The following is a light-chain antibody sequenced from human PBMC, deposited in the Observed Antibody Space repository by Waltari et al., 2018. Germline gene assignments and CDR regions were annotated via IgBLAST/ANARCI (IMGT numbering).Light chain of an antibody. CDR3: SSYTTSSAPGV. CDR2: EVS. CDR1: DSDVGAYDF. V-gene: IGLV2-14*01. J-gene: IGLJ1*01. Sequence: QSALTQPASVSGSPGQSITISCSGTDSDVGAYDFFSWYQQHPGKAPHLIIYEVSNRPSGISKRFSASKSGNTASLTSSGLQAEDEADYYCSSYTTSSAPGVFGTGTRVTVL.